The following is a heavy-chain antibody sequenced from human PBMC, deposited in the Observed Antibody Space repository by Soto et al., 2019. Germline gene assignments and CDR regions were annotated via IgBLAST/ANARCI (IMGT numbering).Heavy chain of an antibody. D-gene: IGHD3-10*01. CDR3: ARDRKVRGVIITLRYGMDV. Sequence: PGGSLRLSCAASGFTFSSYEMNWVRQAPGKGLEWVSYISSSGSTIYYADSVKGRFTISRDNAKNSPYLQMNSLRAEDTAVYYCARDRKVRGVIITLRYGMDVWGQGTTVTVSS. CDR1: GFTFSSYE. J-gene: IGHJ6*02. CDR2: ISSSGSTI. V-gene: IGHV3-48*03.